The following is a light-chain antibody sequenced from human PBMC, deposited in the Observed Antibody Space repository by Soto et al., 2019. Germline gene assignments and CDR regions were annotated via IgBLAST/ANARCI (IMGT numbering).Light chain of an antibody. CDR3: SSYTSSTLDV. CDR1: SSDVGAYNY. J-gene: IGLJ1*01. CDR2: EVS. Sequence: QSALTQPASVSGSPGQSITISCTGTSSDVGAYNYVSWYQQHPGKAPKLMIYEVSNRPSGVSNRFSGSKSANTASLTISGLQAEDEADYYCSSYTSSTLDVFRTGTKVTVL. V-gene: IGLV2-14*01.